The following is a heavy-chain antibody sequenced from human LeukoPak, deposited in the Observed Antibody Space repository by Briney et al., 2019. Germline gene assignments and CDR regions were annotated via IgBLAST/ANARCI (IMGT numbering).Heavy chain of an antibody. D-gene: IGHD6-19*01. J-gene: IGHJ4*02. CDR3: SGSGSFDY. CDR1: GFIFSDYY. Sequence: PGGSLRLSCAASGFIFSDYYMSWFRQAPGKGLEWVAVIWYDGSNKYYADSVKGRFTISRDNSKNTLYLQMNSLRAEDTAVYYCSGSGSFDYWGQGTLVTVSS. V-gene: IGHV3-33*08. CDR2: IWYDGSNK.